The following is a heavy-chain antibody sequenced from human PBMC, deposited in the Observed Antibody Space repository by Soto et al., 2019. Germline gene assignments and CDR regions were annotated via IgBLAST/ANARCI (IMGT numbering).Heavy chain of an antibody. CDR2: IDPRDSYV. Sequence: GSLKISCTGFGYTFTTFWISWVRQMPGKGLEWMGRIDPRDSYVTYSQSFEGHVTISADTSISTAYLQWGSLKASDTAMYYCARIYCTTATCDSWFDPWGQGTLVTVSS. CDR3: ARIYCTTATCDSWFDP. CDR1: GYTFTTFW. D-gene: IGHD2-2*01. J-gene: IGHJ5*02. V-gene: IGHV5-10-1*01.